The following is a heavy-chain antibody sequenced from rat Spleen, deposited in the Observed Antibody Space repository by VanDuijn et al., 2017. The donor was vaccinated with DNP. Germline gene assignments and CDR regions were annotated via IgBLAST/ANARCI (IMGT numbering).Heavy chain of an antibody. J-gene: IGHJ3*01. D-gene: IGHD1-11*01. V-gene: IGHV5-20*01. Sequence: EVRLVESGGDLVQPGRSLKLSCAASGFTFSDSYMAWVRQAPTKGLEWVASVSYDGRSTYYRDSVKGRFTISRDNAKSSLYLQMDSLRSEDTATYYCTTVYGGYSGWFAYWGQGTLVTVSS. CDR1: GFTFSDSY. CDR3: TTVYGGYSGWFAY. CDR2: VSYDGRST.